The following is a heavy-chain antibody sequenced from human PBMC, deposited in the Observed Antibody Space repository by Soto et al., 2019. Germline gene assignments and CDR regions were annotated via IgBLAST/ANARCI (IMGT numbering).Heavy chain of an antibody. CDR3: ATVPWTAAAS. CDR1: GFTFSDNW. J-gene: IGHJ5*02. D-gene: IGHD6-13*01. V-gene: IGHV3-7*01. Sequence: GGSLRLSCAASGFTFSDNWRNWVRQARGKGLEWVATIKPDGSEQDYVEFVKGRFTISRDNAKNSLYLQMNSLRAEDTAVYYCATVPWTAAASWGQGTLVTVSS. CDR2: IKPDGSEQ.